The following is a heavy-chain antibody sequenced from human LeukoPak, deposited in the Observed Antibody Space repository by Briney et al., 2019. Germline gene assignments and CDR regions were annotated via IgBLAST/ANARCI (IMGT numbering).Heavy chain of an antibody. CDR1: GGSIRSTAYY. CDR3: ARHPQPFHL. Sequence: PSETLSLTCTVSGGSIRSTAYYWGWIRQAPGKGVEGIGGIYYSGSTNYNTPLKSRVTTSLDMSKNQFSLKLNSVTAADPAMYYCARHPQPFHLWGHGTMVNVSS. J-gene: IGHJ3*01. V-gene: IGHV4-39*01. CDR2: IYYSGST. D-gene: IGHD6-13*01.